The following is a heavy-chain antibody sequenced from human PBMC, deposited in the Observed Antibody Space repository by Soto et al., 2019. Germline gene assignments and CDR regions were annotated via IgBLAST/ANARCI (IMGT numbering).Heavy chain of an antibody. CDR2: IKQDGSEK. CDR1: GFTFSSYW. V-gene: IGHV3-7*01. Sequence: GGSLRLSCAASGFTFSSYWMSWVRQAPGKGLEWVANIKQDGSEKYYVDSVKGRFTISRDNAKNSLYLQMNSLRAEDTAVYYCARTARDYDILTGYYDKDYYYYYYMDVWGKGTTVTVSS. D-gene: IGHD3-9*01. J-gene: IGHJ6*03. CDR3: ARTARDYDILTGYYDKDYYYYYYMDV.